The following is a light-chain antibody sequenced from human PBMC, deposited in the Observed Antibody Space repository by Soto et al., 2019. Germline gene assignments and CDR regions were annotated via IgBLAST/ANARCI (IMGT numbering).Light chain of an antibody. CDR1: QAIRTD. CDR3: QQYNNWPPIT. Sequence: AVQMTQSPSSLSASVGDRVTITCRASQAIRTDLGWYQHTPGKAPKLLISGASRLQSGVPSRFSGSGSGKEFTLTISSLQSEDFAVYYCQQYNNWPPITFGQGKRLEIK. CDR2: GAS. V-gene: IGKV1-6*01. J-gene: IGKJ5*01.